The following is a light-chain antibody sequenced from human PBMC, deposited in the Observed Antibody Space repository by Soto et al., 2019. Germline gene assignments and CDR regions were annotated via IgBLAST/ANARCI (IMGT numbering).Light chain of an antibody. CDR2: SNN. J-gene: IGLJ1*01. V-gene: IGLV1-44*01. Sequence: QSVLTQPPSASGTPGQRVTISCSGSSSNIGSNTVNWYQHLPRAAPKLLIQSNNQRPSGVPDRFSGSQSGTSASLAISGLQSEDEAYYYCAVWDDSLNGYVFGTGTQLTVL. CDR3: AVWDDSLNGYV. CDR1: SSNIGSNT.